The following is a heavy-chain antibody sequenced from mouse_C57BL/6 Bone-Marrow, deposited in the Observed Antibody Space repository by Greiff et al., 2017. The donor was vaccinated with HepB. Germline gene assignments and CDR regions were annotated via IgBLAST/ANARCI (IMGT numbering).Heavy chain of an antibody. D-gene: IGHD1-1*01. Sequence: VQLQQSGPELVKPGASVKISCKASGYTFTDYYINWVKQRPGQGLEWIGWIFPGSGSTYYNEKFKGKATLTVDKSSSTAYMLLSSLTSEDSAVYFCARDYGSSPLAMDYWGQGTSVTVSS. J-gene: IGHJ4*01. CDR1: GYTFTDYY. CDR2: IFPGSGST. CDR3: ARDYGSSPLAMDY. V-gene: IGHV1-75*01.